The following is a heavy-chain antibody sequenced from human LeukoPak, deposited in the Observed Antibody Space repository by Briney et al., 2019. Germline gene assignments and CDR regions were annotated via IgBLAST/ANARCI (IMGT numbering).Heavy chain of an antibody. Sequence: SGTLSLTCAVSGGSISSSNWWSWVRQPPGKGLEWIGEIYHSGSTNYNPSLKSRVTISVDKSKNQFSLNLTSVTAADTAVYYCARTRSQAISAQYFDYWGQGTLVTVSS. J-gene: IGHJ4*02. CDR3: ARTRSQAISAQYFDY. CDR1: GGSISSSNW. D-gene: IGHD2-2*02. CDR2: IYHSGST. V-gene: IGHV4-4*02.